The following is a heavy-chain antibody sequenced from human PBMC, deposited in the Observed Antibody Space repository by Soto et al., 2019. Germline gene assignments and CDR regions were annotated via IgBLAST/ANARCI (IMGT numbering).Heavy chain of an antibody. Sequence: QVQLVESGGGVVQPGRSLRLSCAASGFTFSSYAMHWVRQAPGKGLEWVAVISYDGSNKYYADSVKGRFTISRDNSKNTLYLQMNSLRAEDRAVYYCARDRYDFWSGYSSGANDAFDIWGQGTMVTVSS. J-gene: IGHJ3*02. CDR2: ISYDGSNK. CDR1: GFTFSSYA. V-gene: IGHV3-30-3*01. D-gene: IGHD3-3*01. CDR3: ARDRYDFWSGYSSGANDAFDI.